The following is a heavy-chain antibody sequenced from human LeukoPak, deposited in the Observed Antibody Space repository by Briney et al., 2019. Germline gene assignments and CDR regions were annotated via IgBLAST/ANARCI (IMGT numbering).Heavy chain of an antibody. J-gene: IGHJ4*02. Sequence: GGSLRLSCAASEFTFSNYAVHWVRQAPGKGLQWVAVISYDGNTIHYADSVKGRFTISRDASKNTLYLQMNSLRTEDTAVYYCARSGGLQKFDYWGQGTLVTVSS. D-gene: IGHD4-11*01. CDR1: EFTFSNYA. CDR2: ISYDGNTI. V-gene: IGHV3-30-3*01. CDR3: ARSGGLQKFDY.